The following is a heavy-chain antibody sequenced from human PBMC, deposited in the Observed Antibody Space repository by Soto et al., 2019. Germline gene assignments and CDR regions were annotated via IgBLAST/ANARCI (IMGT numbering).Heavy chain of an antibody. CDR2: IYWDDDK. CDR1: GISLNTSAVG. V-gene: IGHV2-5*02. Sequence: QITLKESGPTLVKPTQTLTLTCTFSGISLNTSAVGVGWIRQPPGKALEWLALIYWDDDKRYSPSLKSRLTITKDTSKNHVVLTMTNMDPVDTATYYCAHLLLRKFDWLPLDYDYWGQGTLVTVSS. J-gene: IGHJ4*02. CDR3: AHLLLRKFDWLPLDYDY. D-gene: IGHD3-9*01.